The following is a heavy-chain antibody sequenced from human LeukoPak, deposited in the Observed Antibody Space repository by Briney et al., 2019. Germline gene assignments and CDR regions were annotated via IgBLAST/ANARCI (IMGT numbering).Heavy chain of an antibody. CDR1: GHTFTDYY. CDR2: ISANSGET. D-gene: IGHD5-24*01. V-gene: IGHV1-2*02. CDR3: ANRRDGYNFALYY. Sequence: ASVRVSCKTSGHTFTDYYTHSGGHTPGQGLEWIGWISANSGETNYAQNLQGRVTLTRDTSISTAYMGLRSLTSDDTAMYYCANRRDGYNFALYYWGQGTLVTVSS. J-gene: IGHJ4*02.